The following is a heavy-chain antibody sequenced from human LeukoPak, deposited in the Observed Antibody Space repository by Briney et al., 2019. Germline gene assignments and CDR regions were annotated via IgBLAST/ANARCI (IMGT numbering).Heavy chain of an antibody. D-gene: IGHD2-15*01. CDR1: GFTVSSNY. V-gene: IGHV3-66*01. CDR3: GGCYYYYYGMDV. J-gene: IGHJ6*02. CDR2: IYSGGST. Sequence: GGSLRLSCAASGFTVSSNYMSWVRQAPGKGLEWVSVIYSGGSTYYADSVKGRFTISRDNSKNTLYLQMNSLRAEDTAVYYCGGCYYYYYGMDVWGQGTTVTASS.